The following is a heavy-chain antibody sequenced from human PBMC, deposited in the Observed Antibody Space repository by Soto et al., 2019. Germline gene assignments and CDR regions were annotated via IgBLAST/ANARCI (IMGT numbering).Heavy chain of an antibody. CDR3: ARAIRIVALKGPTTDTFDI. CDR1: GGSIKSNDYY. Sequence: QVQLQESGPGLVKPSQTLSLTCTVSGGSIKSNDYYWNGIRQHPEKGLEWIGYIYSSGSTYYNPSRQRRVSTSVDTSKNHFSLRLNSVTDADTAVYYCARAIRIVALKGPTTDTFDIWGQGTLVSVSS. V-gene: IGHV4-31*03. D-gene: IGHD1-1*01. J-gene: IGHJ3*02. CDR2: IYSSGST.